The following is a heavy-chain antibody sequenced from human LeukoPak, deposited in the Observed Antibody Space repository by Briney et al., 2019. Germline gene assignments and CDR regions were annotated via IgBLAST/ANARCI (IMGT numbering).Heavy chain of an antibody. CDR2: IYTSGST. J-gene: IGHJ4*02. Sequence: SETLSLTCTVSGGSISSGSYYWSWIRQPAGKGLEWIGRIYTSGSTNYNPSLKSRVTISADTSKNQFTLKLSSVTAADTAVYYCATGVHGIAAAGDYYFDYWGQGTLVTVSS. CDR1: GGSISSGSYY. CDR3: ATGVHGIAAAGDYYFDY. D-gene: IGHD6-13*01. V-gene: IGHV4-61*02.